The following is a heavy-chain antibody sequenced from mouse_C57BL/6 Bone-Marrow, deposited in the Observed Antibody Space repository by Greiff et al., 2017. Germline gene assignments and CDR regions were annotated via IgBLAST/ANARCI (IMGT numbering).Heavy chain of an antibody. CDR3: ARDVGFAY. J-gene: IGHJ3*01. CDR2: IDPSDSYT. V-gene: IGHV1-69*01. CDR1: GYTFTSYW. Sequence: VQLQQPGAELVMPGASVKLSCKASGYTFTSYWMHWVKQRPGQGLEWIGEIDPSDSYTNYNQTFKGKSTLTVEKSSSTAYMQLSSLTTEDSAVYYCARDVGFAYWGQGTLVTVSA.